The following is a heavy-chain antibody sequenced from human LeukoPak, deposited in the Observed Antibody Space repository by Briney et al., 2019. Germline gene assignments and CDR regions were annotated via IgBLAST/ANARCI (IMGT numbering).Heavy chain of an antibody. D-gene: IGHD3-10*01. Sequence: PGGSLRLSCAASGFTFSGSAMHWVRQASGKGLEWVGLVKTKANNYATAYAASVKGRFTISRDDSKNTLYLQMNSLRAEDTAVYYCARDLGNYHSGTSYFDYWGQGTLVTVSS. J-gene: IGHJ4*02. CDR3: ARDLGNYHSGTSYFDY. CDR2: VKTKANNYAT. CDR1: GFTFSGSA. V-gene: IGHV3-73*01.